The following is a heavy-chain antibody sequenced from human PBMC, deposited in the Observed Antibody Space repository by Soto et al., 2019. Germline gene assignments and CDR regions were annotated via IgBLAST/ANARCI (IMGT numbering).Heavy chain of an antibody. CDR1: CFTFIIYA. D-gene: IGHD1-1*01. CDR2: ITGSGAST. Sequence: GGSLRLSCASSCFTFIIYAMTWVRQAPGKGLKWVSTITGSGASTYYADSVKGRFTISRDNSDNTLYLLMNSLRAEDTAVYYCAKDYPDTLDGSVFFDYWGQGTLVTVSS. CDR3: AKDYPDTLDGSVFFDY. V-gene: IGHV3-23*01. J-gene: IGHJ4*02.